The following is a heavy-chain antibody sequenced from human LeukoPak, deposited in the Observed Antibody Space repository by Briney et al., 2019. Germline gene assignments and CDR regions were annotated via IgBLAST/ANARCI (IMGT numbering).Heavy chain of an antibody. J-gene: IGHJ4*02. D-gene: IGHD6-13*01. CDR1: GFTSSSYH. Sequence: GGCLRLSCAASGFTSSSYHMNWVRQAPGKGLEWVSYISSSSGTIYYADSVKGRFTTSRDNAKNSLYLQMNNLRDEDTAVYYYARGGSSCFDSWGQGTLVSVSS. CDR3: ARGGSSCFDS. CDR2: ISSSSGTI. V-gene: IGHV3-48*02.